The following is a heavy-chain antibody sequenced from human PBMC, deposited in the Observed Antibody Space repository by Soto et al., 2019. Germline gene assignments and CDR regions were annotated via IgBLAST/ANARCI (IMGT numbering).Heavy chain of an antibody. CDR2: ISSSNRYI. V-gene: IGHV3-21*01. D-gene: IGHD2-21*02. J-gene: IGHJ3*02. CDR3: ARDRCRGGDCYRTYAFDI. CDR1: GLSISPYW. Sequence: EVQLVESGGGLVQPGGSLRLSCAVSGLSISPYWMHWVRQAPGKGLVWVSSISSSNRYIYYADSVKGRFTISRDDAKNSVYLHMNSLRADDTAVYYCARDRCRGGDCYRTYAFDIWGQGTMVTVSS.